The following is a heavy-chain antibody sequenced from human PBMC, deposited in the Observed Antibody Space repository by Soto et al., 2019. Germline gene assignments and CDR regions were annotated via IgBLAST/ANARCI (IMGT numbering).Heavy chain of an antibody. J-gene: IGHJ4*02. V-gene: IGHV1-24*01. CDR2: FDPEDGET. Sequence: GASVKVSCKVSGYTLTELSMHWVRQAPGKGLEWMGGFDPEDGETIYAQKFQGRVTMTEDTSTDTAYMELSSLRSEDTAVYYCATNQLGATQYYFVYWGQGTLVTVSS. CDR1: GYTLTELS. CDR3: ATNQLGATQYYFVY. D-gene: IGHD1-26*01.